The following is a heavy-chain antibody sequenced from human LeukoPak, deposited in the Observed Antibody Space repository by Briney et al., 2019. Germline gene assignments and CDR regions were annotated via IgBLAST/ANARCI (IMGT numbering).Heavy chain of an antibody. CDR1: GFTFSDYY. CDR3: AKVGSSSYYYYYMDV. D-gene: IGHD6-13*01. Sequence: KSGGSLRLSCAASGFTFSDYYMSWIRQAPGKGLEWVSYISSSGGTIYYADSVKGRFTISRDNAKNSLYLQMNSLRAEDTAVYYCAKVGSSSYYYYYMDVWGKGTTVTVSS. CDR2: ISSSGGTI. J-gene: IGHJ6*03. V-gene: IGHV3-11*01.